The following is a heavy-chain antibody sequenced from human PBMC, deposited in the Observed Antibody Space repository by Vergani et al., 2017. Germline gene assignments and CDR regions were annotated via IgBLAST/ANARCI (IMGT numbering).Heavy chain of an antibody. CDR1: GGTFSSYT. J-gene: IGHJ4*02. CDR2: IIPILGIA. CDR3: AKDRPRLAGYYDSSGYYYGYFDY. D-gene: IGHD3-22*01. V-gene: IGHV1-69*08. Sequence: QVQLVQSGAEVKKPGSSVKVSCKASGGTFSSYTISWVRQAPGQGLEWMGRIIPILGIANYAQKFQGRVTITADKSTSTAYMELSSLRSEDTAVYYCAKDRPRLAGYYDSSGYYYGYFDYWGQGTLVTVSS.